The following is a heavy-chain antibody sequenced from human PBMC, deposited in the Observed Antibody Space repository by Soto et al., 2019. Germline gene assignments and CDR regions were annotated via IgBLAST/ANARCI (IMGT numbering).Heavy chain of an antibody. CDR2: ISDDENDK. Sequence: PGGSLRLSCAASGFTFSSYGMHLVRQAPGKGLECVSIISDDENDKKYADSVKGRFTISRDNSKNTLYLQMNSLRTEDTAVYYCAPHCSGTSCLDHWGQGTLVTVSS. J-gene: IGHJ5*02. V-gene: IGHV3-30*03. CDR3: APHCSGTSCLDH. D-gene: IGHD2-2*01. CDR1: GFTFSSYG.